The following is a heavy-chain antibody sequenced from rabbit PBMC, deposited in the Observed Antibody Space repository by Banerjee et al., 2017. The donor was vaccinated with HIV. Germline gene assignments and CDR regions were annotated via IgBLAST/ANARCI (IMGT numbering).Heavy chain of an antibody. Sequence: GSTYYANWAKGRFSISKTSSTTVTLQMTSLTAADTASYFCARVLLEYDYGMDLWGQGTLVTVS. V-gene: IGHV1S40*01. J-gene: IGHJ6*01. CDR3: ARVLLEYDYGMDL. CDR2: GST. D-gene: IGHD4-2*01.